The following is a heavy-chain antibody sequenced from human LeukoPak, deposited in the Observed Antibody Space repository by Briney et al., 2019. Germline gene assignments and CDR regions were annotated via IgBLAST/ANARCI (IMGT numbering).Heavy chain of an antibody. CDR2: INGRDDST. J-gene: IGHJ4*02. D-gene: IGHD3-9*01. Sequence: GGSLTLSCAASGFTFTNYAMYLVRQPPGKGLEWVSPINGRDDSTYYPDSVKGRFTISRDTSKKTLFLQMKSMGAEETAVYYCAKWGDYNILIGYYDPDYWGQGTLVTVSS. CDR3: AKWGDYNILIGYYDPDY. CDR1: GFTFTNYA. V-gene: IGHV3-23*01.